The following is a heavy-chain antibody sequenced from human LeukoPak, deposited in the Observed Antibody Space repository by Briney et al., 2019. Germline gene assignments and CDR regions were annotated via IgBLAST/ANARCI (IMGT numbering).Heavy chain of an antibody. Sequence: SETLSLTCTVAGGSIRRSAYYWGWIRQPPGKGLEWIGTIYYSGSTYYNPSLQSRVTISVDTSKNQFSLKLSSVTAADTAVYYCARHYDYDFSRGFYSSSDIWGQGTMVTVSS. V-gene: IGHV4-39*01. CDR3: ARHYDYDFSRGFYSSSDI. CDR2: IYYSGST. D-gene: IGHD3-3*01. J-gene: IGHJ3*02. CDR1: GGSIRRSAYY.